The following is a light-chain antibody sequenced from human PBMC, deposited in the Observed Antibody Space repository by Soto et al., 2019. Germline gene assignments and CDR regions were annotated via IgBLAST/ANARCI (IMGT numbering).Light chain of an antibody. CDR2: EVS. J-gene: IGLJ2*01. V-gene: IGLV2-8*01. CDR3: SSYAGSNNLL. CDR1: SSDVGNYNY. Sequence: QSALTQPPSASGSPGQSVTISCTGTSSDVGNYNYVSWYQQHPAKAPKLIVYEVSKRPSGVPDRFSGSKSGNTASLTVSGLQAEDEADYYRSSYAGSNNLLFGGGTKVTVL.